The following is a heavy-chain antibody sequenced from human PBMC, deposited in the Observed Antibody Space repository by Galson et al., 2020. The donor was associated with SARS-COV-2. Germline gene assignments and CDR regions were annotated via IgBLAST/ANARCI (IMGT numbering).Heavy chain of an antibody. V-gene: IGHV3-23*01. CDR3: AKRASVTTSVVYGMDV. J-gene: IGHJ6*02. D-gene: IGHD4-17*01. CDR2: MSGSGSGGSI. CDR1: GFTFSTYA. Sequence: GGSLRLSCAASGFTFSTYAMSWVRQAPGKGPEWVSAMSGSGSGGSIYYADSVKGRFTISRDNSKKMLYLQMNNLRAEDTAVYYCAKRASVTTSVVYGMDVWGQGTTVTVSS.